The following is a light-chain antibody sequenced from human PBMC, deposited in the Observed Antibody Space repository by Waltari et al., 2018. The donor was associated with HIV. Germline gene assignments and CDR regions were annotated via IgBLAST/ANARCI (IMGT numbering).Light chain of an antibody. J-gene: IGLJ2*01. V-gene: IGLV6-57*01. Sequence: NFILTQPHSVSESPGKTVTIPCTRSSGSIATNYVQWYQLRPGTSPPTVIYEDNQRPSWVPDRFPGSIDSSSKSASLTSSGLKTEDEADYYCQSYDNTDVVFGGGTKLTVL. CDR2: EDN. CDR3: QSYDNTDVV. CDR1: SGSIATNY.